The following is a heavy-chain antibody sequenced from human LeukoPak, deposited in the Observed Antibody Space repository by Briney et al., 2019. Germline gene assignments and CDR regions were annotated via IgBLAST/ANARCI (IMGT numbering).Heavy chain of an antibody. Sequence: SETLSLTCTVSGGSISSSSYYWGWIRQPPGKGLEWIGSIYYSGSTYYNPSLKSRVTISVDTSKNQFSPKLSSVTAADTAVYYCARDRRPYYYDSSGYYPDAFDIWGQGTMVTVSS. D-gene: IGHD3-22*01. CDR2: IYYSGST. J-gene: IGHJ3*02. CDR1: GGSISSSSYY. CDR3: ARDRRPYYYDSSGYYPDAFDI. V-gene: IGHV4-39*07.